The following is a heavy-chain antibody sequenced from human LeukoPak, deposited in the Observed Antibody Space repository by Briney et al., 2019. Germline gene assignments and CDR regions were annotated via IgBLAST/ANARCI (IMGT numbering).Heavy chain of an antibody. V-gene: IGHV3-23*01. D-gene: IGHD3-10*01. CDR1: GFTFSSYA. CDR3: AKYEGSGSYYSYYYYGMDV. Sequence: GGPLRLSCAASGFTFSSYAMSWVRQAPGKGLEWVSAISGSGGSTYYADSVKGRFTISRDNSKNTLYLQMNSLRAEDTAVYYCAKYEGSGSYYSYYYYGMDVWGQGTTVTVSS. CDR2: ISGSGGST. J-gene: IGHJ6*02.